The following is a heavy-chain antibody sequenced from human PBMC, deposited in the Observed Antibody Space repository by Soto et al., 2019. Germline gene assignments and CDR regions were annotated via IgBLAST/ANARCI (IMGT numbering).Heavy chain of an antibody. J-gene: IGHJ5*02. D-gene: IGHD3-3*01. CDR1: GYTFTSYA. CDR2: INAGNGNT. Sequence: ASVKVSCKASGYTFTSYAMHWVRQAPGQRLEWMGWINAGNGNTKYSQKFQGRVTITRDTSASTAYMELSSLRSEDTAVYYCAREVQSDYDFWSGYSYLNWFDPWGQGTLVIVSS. CDR3: AREVQSDYDFWSGYSYLNWFDP. V-gene: IGHV1-3*01.